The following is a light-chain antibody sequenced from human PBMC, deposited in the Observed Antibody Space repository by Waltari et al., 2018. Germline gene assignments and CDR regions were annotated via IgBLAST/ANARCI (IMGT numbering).Light chain of an antibody. CDR3: QHYVRLPAT. V-gene: IGKV3-20*01. CDR2: GAS. Sequence: EIVLTQSPGTLSLPPGERATLSCRASQSVSRTLAWDQQNPGQAPRLLIFGASNRATGIPDRFSGSGSGTDFSLIITRLEPEDSAMYYCQHYVRLPATFGQGTKVEIK. J-gene: IGKJ1*01. CDR1: QSVSRT.